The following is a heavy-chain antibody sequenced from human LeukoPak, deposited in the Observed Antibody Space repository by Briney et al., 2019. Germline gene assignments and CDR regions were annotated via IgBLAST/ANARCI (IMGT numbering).Heavy chain of an antibody. CDR1: GYTFTSYG. Sequence: ASVKVSCKASGYTFTSYGISWERQAPGQGLEWMGWINPNSGGTNYAQKFQGRVTMTRDTSISTAYMELSRLRSDDTAVYYCASSPSRIMGNWFDPWGQGTLVTVSS. V-gene: IGHV1-2*02. CDR2: INPNSGGT. J-gene: IGHJ5*02. D-gene: IGHD2-15*01. CDR3: ASSPSRIMGNWFDP.